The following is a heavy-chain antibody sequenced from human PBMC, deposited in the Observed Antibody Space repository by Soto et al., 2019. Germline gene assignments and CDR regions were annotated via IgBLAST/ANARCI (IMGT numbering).Heavy chain of an antibody. CDR1: GASFSGYY. CDR3: ARGHSTSGYDS. CDR2: IHHSGST. J-gene: IGHJ4*02. D-gene: IGHD6-6*01. V-gene: IGHV4-34*01. Sequence: SETLSLTCSVYGASFSGYYWSWIRQSPGKGLEWIGEIHHSGSTHYNPSLKSRLTFSIDESQSQFYMMLTSVTAADTAQYFCARGHSTSGYDSWGQGSLVTVSS.